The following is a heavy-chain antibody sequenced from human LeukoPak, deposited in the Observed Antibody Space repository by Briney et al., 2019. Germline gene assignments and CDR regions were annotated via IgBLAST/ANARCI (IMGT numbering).Heavy chain of an antibody. CDR1: GGSFSGYY. J-gene: IGHJ6*04. CDR3: ARGGIRWISLTDYYYGMDV. Sequence: PSGTLSLTCAVYGGSFSGYYWSWIRQPPGKGLEWIGEINHSGSTNYNPSLKSRVTISVDTSKNQFSLKLSSVTAADTAVYYCARGGIRWISLTDYYYGMDVWGKGTTVTVSS. D-gene: IGHD3-3*01. CDR2: INHSGST. V-gene: IGHV4-34*01.